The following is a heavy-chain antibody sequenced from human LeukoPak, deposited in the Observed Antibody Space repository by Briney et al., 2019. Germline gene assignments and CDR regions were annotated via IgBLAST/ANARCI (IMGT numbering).Heavy chain of an antibody. CDR3: ARPGDYYDSSGYYQYFDY. CDR2: ISSSSTYI. CDR1: RFTFSTYS. J-gene: IGHJ4*02. D-gene: IGHD3-22*01. Sequence: GGSLRLXCAASRFTFSTYSMNWVRRAPGKGLEWLSSISSSSTYIYYADSVKGRFTISRDNAKNSLYLQMNSLRAEDTAVYYCARPGDYYDSSGYYQYFDYWGQGTPVTVSS. V-gene: IGHV3-21*01.